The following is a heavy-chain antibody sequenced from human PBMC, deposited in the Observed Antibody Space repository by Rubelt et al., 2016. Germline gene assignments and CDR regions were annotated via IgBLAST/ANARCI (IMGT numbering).Heavy chain of an antibody. V-gene: IGHV3-21*01. CDR1: GFTFRSYS. Sequence: PGRSLRLSCAASGFTFRSYSMNWVRQAPGKGLECVSSITSSSSYIYYADSVKGRFTISRDNSKNTLYLQINSLRAEDTAVYYCARGPGGLYSSIWFRYWGQGTLVTVSS. D-gene: IGHD6-13*01. CDR3: ARGPGGLYSSIWFRY. CDR2: ITSSSSYI. J-gene: IGHJ4*02.